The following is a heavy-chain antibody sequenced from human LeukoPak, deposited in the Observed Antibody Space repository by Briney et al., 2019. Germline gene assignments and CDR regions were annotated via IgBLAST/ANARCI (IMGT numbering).Heavy chain of an antibody. CDR3: ARGHRITIFGVGPLFDP. CDR1: GFTFDDYG. CDR2: TNWNGGST. V-gene: IGHV3-20*01. Sequence: GGSLRLSCAASGFTFDDYGMSWVRQAPGKGLEWVSGTNWNGGSTGYADSAKGRFTISRDNAKNSLYLQMNSLRAEDTALYHCARGHRITIFGVGPLFDPWGQGTLVTVSS. J-gene: IGHJ5*02. D-gene: IGHD3-3*01.